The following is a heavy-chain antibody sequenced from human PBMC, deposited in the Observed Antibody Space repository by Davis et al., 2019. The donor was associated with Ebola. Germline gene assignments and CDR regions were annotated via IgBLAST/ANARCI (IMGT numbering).Heavy chain of an antibody. Sequence: MPSETLSPTCAVHGGSFSGYYWSWIRQPPGKGLEWIGEINHSGSTNYNPSLKSRVTTSVDSSKNQFSLKLRSVTAADTAIYYCARRQRYCSGGSCNNWFDPWDQGTLVTVSS. CDR2: INHSGST. V-gene: IGHV4-34*01. CDR1: GGSFSGYY. D-gene: IGHD2-15*01. CDR3: ARRQRYCSGGSCNNWFDP. J-gene: IGHJ5*02.